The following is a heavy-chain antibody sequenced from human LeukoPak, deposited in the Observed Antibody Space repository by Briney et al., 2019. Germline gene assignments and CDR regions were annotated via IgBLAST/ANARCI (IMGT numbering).Heavy chain of an antibody. CDR2: ITSDSSYM. CDR1: GFTFSSYT. D-gene: IGHD3-10*01. Sequence: PGGSLRLSCVASGFTFSSYTMNWVRQAPGKGLEWVSSITSDSSYMYYADSVKGRFTISRDNAKNSLCLQMNSLRAEDTAVYYCVSRGNNGTYFGYWGQGTLVTVSS. CDR3: VSRGNNGTYFGY. J-gene: IGHJ4*02. V-gene: IGHV3-21*01.